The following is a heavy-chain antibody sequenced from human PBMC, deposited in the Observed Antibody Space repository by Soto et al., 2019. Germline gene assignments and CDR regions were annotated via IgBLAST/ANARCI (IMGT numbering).Heavy chain of an antibody. D-gene: IGHD3-22*01. J-gene: IGHJ6*02. CDR1: GFTFSSYA. Sequence: GGSLRLSCAASGFTFSSYAMSWVRQAPGKGLEWVSAISGSGGSTYYADSVKGRFTISRDNSRNTLYLQMNSLRAEDTAVYYCAKDASDYDSSRGMDVWGQGTTVTVSS. V-gene: IGHV3-23*01. CDR3: AKDASDYDSSRGMDV. CDR2: ISGSGGST.